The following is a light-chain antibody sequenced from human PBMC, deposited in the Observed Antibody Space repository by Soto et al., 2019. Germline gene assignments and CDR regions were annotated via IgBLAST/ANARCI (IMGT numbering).Light chain of an antibody. CDR3: QQANSFPWT. Sequence: DIQMTQSPSTLSGSVGDRVTITCRASQTISSWLAWYQQKPGKAPKLLIFAASTLQSGVPSRFSGSGSGTDFTLTISSLQPEDFATYSCQQANSFPWTFGQGTKVDIK. V-gene: IGKV1-12*01. J-gene: IGKJ1*01. CDR1: QTISSW. CDR2: AAS.